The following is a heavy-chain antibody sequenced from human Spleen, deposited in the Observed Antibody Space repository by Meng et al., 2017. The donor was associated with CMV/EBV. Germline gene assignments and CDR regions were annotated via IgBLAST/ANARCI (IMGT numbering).Heavy chain of an antibody. D-gene: IGHD2-15*01. CDR2: INPNSGGT. CDR3: ARGYGSGGSCLEHYYYYYGMDV. V-gene: IGHV1-2*02. Sequence: ASVKVSCKASGYTFTGYYMHWVRQAPGQGLEWMGWINPNSGGTNYAQKFQGRVTMTRDTSISTAYMELSRLRSDDTAVYYCARGYGSGGSCLEHYYYYYGMDVWGQGTTVTVSS. CDR1: GYTFTGYY. J-gene: IGHJ6*02.